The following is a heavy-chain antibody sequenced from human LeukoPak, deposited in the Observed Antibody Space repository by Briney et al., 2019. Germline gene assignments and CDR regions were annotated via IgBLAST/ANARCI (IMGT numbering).Heavy chain of an antibody. CDR3: ARVSSYYYGSGSFDP. D-gene: IGHD3-10*01. Sequence: SETLSLTCTVSGGSISNYYWSWIRQPPGKGLEWIGYIYNSGTTNYNPSLKSRVTISVDTSKNQFSLKLSSVTAADTAVYYCARVSSYYYGSGSFDPWGQGTLVTVSS. CDR2: IYNSGTT. V-gene: IGHV4-59*01. J-gene: IGHJ5*02. CDR1: GGSISNYY.